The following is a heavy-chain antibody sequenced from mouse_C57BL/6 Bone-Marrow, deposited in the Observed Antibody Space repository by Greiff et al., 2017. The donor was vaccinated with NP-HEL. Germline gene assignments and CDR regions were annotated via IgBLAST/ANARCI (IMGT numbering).Heavy chain of an antibody. J-gene: IGHJ3*01. V-gene: IGHV1-55*01. CDR1: GYTFTSYW. Sequence: QVQLKQPGAELVKPGASVKMSCKASGYTFTSYWITWVKQRPGQGLEWIGDIYPGSGSTNYNEKFKSKATLTVDTSSSTAYMQLSSLTSEDSAVYYCAKRDYDYDGWFAYWGQGTLVTVSA. CDR3: AKRDYDYDGWFAY. D-gene: IGHD2-4*01. CDR2: IYPGSGST.